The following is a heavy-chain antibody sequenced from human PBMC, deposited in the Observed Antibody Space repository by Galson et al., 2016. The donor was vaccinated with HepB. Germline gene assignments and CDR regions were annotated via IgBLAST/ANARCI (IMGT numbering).Heavy chain of an antibody. CDR3: ARGGRILWDGMDV. D-gene: IGHD2/OR15-2a*01. V-gene: IGHV3-7*01. J-gene: IGHJ6*02. CDR1: GFSLSSYW. Sequence: SLRLSCAASGFSLSSYWMGWVRQAPGRGLEWVANIKQDGSEKYYVDSVKGRFTISRDDAKNSVYLQMNSPRAEDTALYYCARGGRILWDGMDVWGQGTTVTVSS. CDR2: IKQDGSEK.